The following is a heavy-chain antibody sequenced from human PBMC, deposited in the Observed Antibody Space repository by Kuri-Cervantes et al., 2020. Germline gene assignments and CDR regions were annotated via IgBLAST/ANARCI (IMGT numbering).Heavy chain of an antibody. CDR1: GFTFSSYG. CDR2: ISYDGSNK. CDR3: AKDFRWRVHSFDS. J-gene: IGHJ4*02. V-gene: IGHV3-30*18. Sequence: GESLKISCAASGFTFSSYGMHWVRQAPGKGLEWVAVISYDGSNKYYADSVKGRFTISRDNSKNTLYLQMNSLRPDDTAIYSCAKDFRWRVHSFDSWGPGTVVTVSS. D-gene: IGHD6-19*01.